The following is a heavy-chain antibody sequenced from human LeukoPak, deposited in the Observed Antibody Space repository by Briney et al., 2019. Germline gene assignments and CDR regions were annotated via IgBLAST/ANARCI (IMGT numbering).Heavy chain of an antibody. V-gene: IGHV4-34*01. CDR3: ARANYDSRSYRRYYNYYGMYV. CDR2: INHSGGN. CDR1: GGSFSVYY. D-gene: IGHD3-22*01. J-gene: IGHJ6*01. Sequence: PSQTLSLTCAVYGGSFSVYYWSWLRQPPGKGLEWVGEINHSGGNNYNTSHKSQVTISGDTSKINSSLKLSSVTAADTAVYYGARANYDSRSYRRYYNYYGMYVWGQGTTVTVSS.